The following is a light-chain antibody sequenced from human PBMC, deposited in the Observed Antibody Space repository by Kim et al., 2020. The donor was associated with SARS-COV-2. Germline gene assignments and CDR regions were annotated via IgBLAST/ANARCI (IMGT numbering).Light chain of an antibody. J-gene: IGKJ1*01. CDR1: QDINTR. CDR2: AAS. Sequence: ASVGDRVTITCRASQDINTRLAWYQQRPGMVPKLLIDAASSLQSGVPSRFSGSGSGTDFTLTIWSLQPEDFATYYCQQDNNFPWTFGQGTKVDIK. V-gene: IGKV1-12*01. CDR3: QQDNNFPWT.